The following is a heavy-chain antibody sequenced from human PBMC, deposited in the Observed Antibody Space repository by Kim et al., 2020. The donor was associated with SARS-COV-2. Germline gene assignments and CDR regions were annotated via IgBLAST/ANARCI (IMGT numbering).Heavy chain of an antibody. CDR3: ARAGSGSYYIQAIRGDAFDI. J-gene: IGHJ3*02. V-gene: IGHV1-69*13. D-gene: IGHD3-10*01. Sequence: SVKVSCKASGGTFSSYAISWVRQAPGQGLEWMGGIIPIFGTANYAQKFQGRVTITADESTSTAYMELSSLRSEDTAVYYCARAGSGSYYIQAIRGDAFDIWGQGTMVTVSS. CDR2: IIPIFGTA. CDR1: GGTFSSYA.